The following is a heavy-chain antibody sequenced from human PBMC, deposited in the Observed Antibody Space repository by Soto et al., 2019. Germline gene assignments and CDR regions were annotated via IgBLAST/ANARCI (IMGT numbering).Heavy chain of an antibody. D-gene: IGHD3-9*01. CDR2: IYYSGST. Sequence: SETLSLTCTVSGASISSGDYYWTWIRQPPGKGLEWIGSIYYSGSTYYNPSLRSRVTISVDTSKSQFSLKLTSVTAADTAVYYCAKKGYFDWSNWFDPWGQGTLVTVSS. CDR1: GASISSGDYY. V-gene: IGHV4-30-4*01. J-gene: IGHJ5*02. CDR3: AKKGYFDWSNWFDP.